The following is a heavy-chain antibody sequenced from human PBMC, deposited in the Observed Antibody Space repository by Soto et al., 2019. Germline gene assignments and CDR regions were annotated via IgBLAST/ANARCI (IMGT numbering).Heavy chain of an antibody. Sequence: GSLRLSCVASGFTFSSYWMHWVRQAPGQGLVWVSRINPDGSTTLYADSVKGRFTISRDNAKDTLNLQMNNLRAGDTAVYYCVRDLGIGGFADYWGQGILVTVSS. J-gene: IGHJ4*02. CDR1: GFTFSSYW. CDR3: VRDLGIGGFADY. V-gene: IGHV3-74*01. CDR2: INPDGSTT. D-gene: IGHD2-15*01.